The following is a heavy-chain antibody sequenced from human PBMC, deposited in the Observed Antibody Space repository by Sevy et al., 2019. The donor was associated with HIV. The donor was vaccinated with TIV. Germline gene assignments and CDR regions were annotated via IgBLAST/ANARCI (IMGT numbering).Heavy chain of an antibody. Sequence: GGSLSLSCAASGFTFSDYAMNWVRQPPGKGLEWVAVISHDGFNKYYADSVKGRLTISRDSSKTTLYLEMHSLRAEDTALYYCARDRRAGYSSNWYRDFDYWGQGTLVTVSS. CDR2: ISHDGFNK. V-gene: IGHV3-30*04. J-gene: IGHJ4*02. CDR1: GFTFSDYA. D-gene: IGHD6-13*01. CDR3: ARDRRAGYSSNWYRDFDY.